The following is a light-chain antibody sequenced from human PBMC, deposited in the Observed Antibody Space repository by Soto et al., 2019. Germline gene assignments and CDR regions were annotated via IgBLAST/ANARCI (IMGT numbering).Light chain of an antibody. CDR2: AAS. CDR3: QQFDSYPRT. CDR1: QGISSS. J-gene: IGKJ3*01. V-gene: IGKV1-9*01. Sequence: DIQLTQSPSFLSASVGDRVTITCRASQGISSSLAWYQQKPGKAPKLLIYAASTLQSVVPSRFSGSGSGTEFSLTISSLQPEDFATYYCQQFDSYPRTFGPGTKVDV.